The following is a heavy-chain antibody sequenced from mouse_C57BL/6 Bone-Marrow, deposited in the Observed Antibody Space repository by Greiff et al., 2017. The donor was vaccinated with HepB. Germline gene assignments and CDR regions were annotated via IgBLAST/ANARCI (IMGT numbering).Heavy chain of an antibody. CDR3: ARGGDYDVYYFDY. J-gene: IGHJ2*01. D-gene: IGHD2-4*01. CDR2: FHPYNDDT. V-gene: IGHV1-47*01. Sequence: VKLQESGAELVKPGASVKMSCKASGYTFTTYPIEWMKQNHGKSLEWIGNFHPYNDDTKYSEKFKGKATLTVEKSSSTVYLELSRLTSDDSAVYYCARGGDYDVYYFDYWGQGTTLTVSS. CDR1: GYTFTTYP.